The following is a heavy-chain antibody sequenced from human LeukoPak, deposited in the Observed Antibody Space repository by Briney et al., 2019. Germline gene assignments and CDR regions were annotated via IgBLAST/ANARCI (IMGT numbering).Heavy chain of an antibody. V-gene: IGHV1-69*06. Sequence: VASVKVSCKASGGTFSSYAISWVRQAPGQGLEWTGGIIPIFGTANYAQKFQGRVTITADKSTSTAYMELSSLRSEDTAVYYCAARGKKYSSGIDYWGQGTLVTVSS. J-gene: IGHJ4*02. CDR2: IIPIFGTA. CDR1: GGTFSSYA. CDR3: AARGKKYSSGIDY. D-gene: IGHD6-19*01.